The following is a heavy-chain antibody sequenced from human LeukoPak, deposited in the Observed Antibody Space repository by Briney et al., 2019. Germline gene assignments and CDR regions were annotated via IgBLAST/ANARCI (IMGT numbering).Heavy chain of an antibody. CDR2: VNSNGVST. Sequence: GGSLRLSCSASGFTFSSYALHWVRQAPGKGLEYVSGVNSNGVSTNYADSVKGRITISRDNSNNTLHLQMSSLIGEDTAVYYCVKDRDRNLARVNFDYWGQGTLVTVSS. V-gene: IGHV3-64D*06. J-gene: IGHJ4*02. D-gene: IGHD5-24*01. CDR1: GFTFSSYA. CDR3: VKDRDRNLARVNFDY.